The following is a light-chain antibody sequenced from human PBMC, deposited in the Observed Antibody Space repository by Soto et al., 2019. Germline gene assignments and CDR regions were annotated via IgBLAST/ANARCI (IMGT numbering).Light chain of an antibody. Sequence: DIQMTQSPSTLSASVGERVTITCRASQSISSWLAWYQQKPGKAPKLLIYKASSLESRVPSRFRGSGSGTGFTLTISSLQPDDFATYYCQQYNSYPLTFGGGTKVDIK. CDR3: QQYNSYPLT. V-gene: IGKV1-5*03. J-gene: IGKJ4*01. CDR2: KAS. CDR1: QSISSW.